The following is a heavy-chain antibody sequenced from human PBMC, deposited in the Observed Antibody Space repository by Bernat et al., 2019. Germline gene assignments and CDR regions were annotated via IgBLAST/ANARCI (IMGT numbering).Heavy chain of an antibody. V-gene: IGHV4-61*01. CDR2: IYYSGST. D-gene: IGHD3-3*01. CDR3: ARHRLFGVVTDY. CDR1: GGSVSSGSYY. J-gene: IGHJ4*02. Sequence: QVQLQESGPGLVKPSETLSLTCTVSGGSVSSGSYYWSWIRQPPGKGLEWIGYIYYSGSTNYNPSLKSRVTRSGNTSKNQFSLKLSSVTAADKGVYYCARHRLFGVVTDYWGQGTLVTVSS.